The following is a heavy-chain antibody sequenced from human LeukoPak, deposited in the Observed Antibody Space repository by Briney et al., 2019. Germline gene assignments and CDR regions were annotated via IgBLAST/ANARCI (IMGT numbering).Heavy chain of an antibody. CDR2: VNRDGSET. CDR1: GFTFSTYS. V-gene: IGHV3-7*03. Sequence: GGSLRLSCAASGFTFSTYSMHWVRQVPGRGPEWVANVNRDGSETYYLDSVKGRFTISKDNAKNSLYLQMNSLRAEDTALYHCARNNGMDVWGQGTTVIVSS. J-gene: IGHJ6*02. CDR3: ARNNGMDV.